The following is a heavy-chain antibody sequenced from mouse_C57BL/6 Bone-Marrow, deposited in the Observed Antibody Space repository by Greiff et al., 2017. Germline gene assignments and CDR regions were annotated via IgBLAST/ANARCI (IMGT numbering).Heavy chain of an antibody. D-gene: IGHD2-2*01. V-gene: IGHV1-20*01. J-gene: IGHJ2*01. Sequence: EVKLVESGPELVQPGDSVKISCKASGYSFTGYFMNWVMQSHGKSLEWIGRINPYNGDTFYNQKFKGKATLTVDKSSSTAHMELRSLTSEDSAVYYCARRWFFDYWGQGTTLTVSS. CDR2: INPYNGDT. CDR3: ARRWFFDY. CDR1: GYSFTGYF.